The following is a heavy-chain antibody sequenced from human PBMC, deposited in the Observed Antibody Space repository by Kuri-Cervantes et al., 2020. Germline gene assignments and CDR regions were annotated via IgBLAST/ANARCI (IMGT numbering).Heavy chain of an antibody. V-gene: IGHV3-23*01. D-gene: IGHD3-22*01. J-gene: IGHJ5*02. CDR2: ISGSGGST. CDR3: TRTHDISGYLHAS. Sequence: GGSLRLSCAASGFTFSSYALSWVRQAPGKGLGWVSGISGSGGSTYYADSVKGRFTISRDNSKNTLWLQMNSLRAEDTAVYYCTRTHDISGYLHASWGQGTLVTVSS. CDR1: GFTFSSYA.